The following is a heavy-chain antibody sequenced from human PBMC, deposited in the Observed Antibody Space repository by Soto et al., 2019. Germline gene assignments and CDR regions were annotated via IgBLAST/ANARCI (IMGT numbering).Heavy chain of an antibody. D-gene: IGHD6-13*01. CDR3: AREAAQFSSSWSVFYYYYGMDV. CDR1: GYTFTGYY. CDR2: INPNSGGT. J-gene: IGHJ6*02. V-gene: IGHV1-2*04. Sequence: ASVKVSCKASGYTFTGYYMHWVRQAPGQGLEWMGWINPNSGGTNYAQKFQGWVTMTRDTSISTAYMELSRLRSDDTAVYYCAREAAQFSSSWSVFYYYYGMDVWGQGTTVTVSS.